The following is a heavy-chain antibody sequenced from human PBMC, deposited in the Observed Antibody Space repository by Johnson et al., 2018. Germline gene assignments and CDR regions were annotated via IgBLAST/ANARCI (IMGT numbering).Heavy chain of an antibody. D-gene: IGHD6-13*01. Sequence: QVQLVESGGGVVQXGRSXRLXCAASGFTFSSYGMHWVRQAPGKGLEWVAVISYDVSNKYYADSVKGRLTISSDNSKNTLYLQMNSLGVEDTAVYYCAKVGSSSWYGRYGAFDIWGQGTMVIVSS. J-gene: IGHJ3*02. CDR1: GFTFSSYG. CDR2: ISYDVSNK. V-gene: IGHV3-30*18. CDR3: AKVGSSSWYGRYGAFDI.